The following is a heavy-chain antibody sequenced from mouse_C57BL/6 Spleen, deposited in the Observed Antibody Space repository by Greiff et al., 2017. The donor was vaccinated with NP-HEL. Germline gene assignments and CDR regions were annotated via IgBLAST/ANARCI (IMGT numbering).Heavy chain of an antibody. CDR2: IDPENGDT. Sequence: EVQLQQSGAELVRPGASVKLSCTASGFNIKDDYMHWVKQRPEQGLEWIGWIDPENGDTEYASKFQGKATITADTSSNTAYLQLSSLTSEDTAVYYCTKKGTTVYYFDYWGQGTTLTVSS. CDR3: TKKGTTVYYFDY. V-gene: IGHV14-4*01. CDR1: GFNIKDDY. J-gene: IGHJ2*01. D-gene: IGHD1-1*01.